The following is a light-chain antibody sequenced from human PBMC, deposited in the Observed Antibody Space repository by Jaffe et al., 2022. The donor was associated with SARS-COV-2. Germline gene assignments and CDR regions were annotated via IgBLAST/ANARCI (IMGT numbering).Light chain of an antibody. J-gene: IGLJ3*02. CDR3: QTWGSGLWV. Sequence: QLGLTQSPSASASLGASVKLTCTLSSGHSNYAIAWHQQQPEKGPRYLMKLNSDGSHSKGDGIPDRFSGSSSGAERYLTISSLQSEDEADYYCQTWGSGLWVFGGGTKLTVL. V-gene: IGLV4-69*01. CDR2: LNSDGSH. CDR1: SGHSNYA.